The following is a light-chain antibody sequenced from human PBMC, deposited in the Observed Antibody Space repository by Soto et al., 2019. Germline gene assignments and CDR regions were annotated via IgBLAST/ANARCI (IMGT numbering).Light chain of an antibody. J-gene: IGKJ1*01. CDR1: QSVSSK. Sequence: EIVMTQSPATLSVSPGDRATLSCRASQSVSSKLAWYQQKPGQAPSLLIYGASTRATGTPARFSGSGSGTEFTLTISRLQSEDFAVYDCQQYNNCHTWTFGQGTKVDIK. V-gene: IGKV3-15*01. CDR2: GAS. CDR3: QQYNNCHTWT.